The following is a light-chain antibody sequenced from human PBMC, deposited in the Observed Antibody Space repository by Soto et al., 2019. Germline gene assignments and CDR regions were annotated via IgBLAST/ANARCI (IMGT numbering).Light chain of an antibody. V-gene: IGLV1-44*01. CDR3: ATWDDSLNGPV. CDR2: KTH. Sequence: QSVVTQPLSVSGTPGQRVTVSCSGSNSNIGDNTVTWYHQLPGAAPKLLIYKTHQRPSGVPDRFSGSKSGTSASLAISGLQSEDEGYYYCATWDDSLNGPVFGGGTKLTVL. J-gene: IGLJ3*02. CDR1: NSNIGDNT.